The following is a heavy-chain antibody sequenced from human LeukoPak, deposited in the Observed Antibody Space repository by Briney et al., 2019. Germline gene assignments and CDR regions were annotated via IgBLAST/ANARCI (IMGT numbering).Heavy chain of an antibody. J-gene: IGHJ4*02. Sequence: GASVKVSCKASGYTFTSNYMHWVRQAPGQGLEWMGIINPSGGSTSYAQKFQGRVTMTRDTSTSTVYMELSSLRSEDTAVYYCARDQGGAVAGVLFGYWGQGTLVTVSS. D-gene: IGHD6-19*01. CDR3: ARDQGGAVAGVLFGY. V-gene: IGHV1-46*01. CDR1: GYTFTSNY. CDR2: INPSGGST.